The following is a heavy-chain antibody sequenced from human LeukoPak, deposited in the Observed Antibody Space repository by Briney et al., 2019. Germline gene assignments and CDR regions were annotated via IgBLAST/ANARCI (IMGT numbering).Heavy chain of an antibody. Sequence: PGGSLRLSCAASGFTFSSYEMNWVRQAPGKGPEWVSYISSSGSTIYYADSVKGRFTISRDNAKNSLYLQMNSLRAEDTAVYYCARDLNWNPLDYWGQGTLVTVSS. CDR3: ARDLNWNPLDY. CDR1: GFTFSSYE. CDR2: ISSSGSTI. J-gene: IGHJ4*02. V-gene: IGHV3-48*03. D-gene: IGHD1-1*01.